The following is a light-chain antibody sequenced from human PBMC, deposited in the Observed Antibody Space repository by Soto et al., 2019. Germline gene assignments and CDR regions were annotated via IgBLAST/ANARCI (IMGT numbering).Light chain of an antibody. CDR2: KAS. CDR1: QGISSG. J-gene: IGKJ2*01. Sequence: DIQMTQSPSTLSASVGDRVTITCRASQGISSGLAWYQQKPGKAPKLLIYKASSLESGVPSRFSGSGSGTEFTLTISSLQPDDFATYYCQQYNSYWTFGQGTKVDIK. V-gene: IGKV1-5*03. CDR3: QQYNSYWT.